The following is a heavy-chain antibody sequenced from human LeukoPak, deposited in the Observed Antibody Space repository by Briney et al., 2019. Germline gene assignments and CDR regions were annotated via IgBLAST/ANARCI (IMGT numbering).Heavy chain of an antibody. J-gene: IGHJ5*02. V-gene: IGHV4-34*01. CDR3: ARGRSIVVVITTNNWFDP. D-gene: IGHD3-22*01. CDR1: GGSFSGYY. CDR2: INHSGST. Sequence: SETLSLTCAVYGGSFSGYYWSWIRQPPGKGLEWVGEINHSGSTNYNPSLKSRVTISVDTSKNQFSLKLSSVTAADTAVYYCARGRSIVVVITTNNWFDPWGQGTLVTVSS.